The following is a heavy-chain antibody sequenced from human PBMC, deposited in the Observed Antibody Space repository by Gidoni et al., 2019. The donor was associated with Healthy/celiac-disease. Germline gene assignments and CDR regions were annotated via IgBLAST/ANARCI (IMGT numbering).Heavy chain of an antibody. V-gene: IGHV1-2*02. CDR2: INPNRGGT. J-gene: IGHJ4*02. CDR1: GYTFTGYY. D-gene: IGHD3-3*01. CDR3: ARGVDVLRFLEWLSEFDY. Sequence: QVQLVQSGAEVKKHGASVKVSCQSSGYTFTGYYMHWVRQAPGQGLQWVGLINPNRGGTNYAQKFQGRVTMTRDTASSTAYMELSRLRSDDTAVYYCARGVDVLRFLEWLSEFDYWGQGTLVTVSS.